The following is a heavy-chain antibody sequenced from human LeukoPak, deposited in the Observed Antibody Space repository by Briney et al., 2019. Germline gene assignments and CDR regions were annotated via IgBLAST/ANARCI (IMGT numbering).Heavy chain of an antibody. D-gene: IGHD5-24*01. Sequence: ASVKVSCKASGYTFTSYGISWVRQAPGQGLEWIGWISAYNGNTNYAQKFQGRVTMTRNTSISTAYMELSSLRSEDTAVYYCARPRRDGYNADYWGQGTLVTVSS. J-gene: IGHJ4*02. CDR2: ISAYNGNT. CDR3: ARPRRDGYNADY. V-gene: IGHV1-18*01. CDR1: GYTFTSYG.